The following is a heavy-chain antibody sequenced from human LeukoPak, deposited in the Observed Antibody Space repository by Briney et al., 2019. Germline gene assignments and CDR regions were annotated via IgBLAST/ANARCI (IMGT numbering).Heavy chain of an antibody. CDR2: ITGSGGIT. CDR3: AKWGDYDVLTGYYDPDY. J-gene: IGHJ4*02. CDR1: GFTFSNYA. V-gene: IGHV3-23*01. D-gene: IGHD3-9*01. Sequence: GAPLRLSCVASGFTFSNYAMSWVRQAPGKGLEWVSAITGSGGITYYADSVKGRFTISRDNSKNTLYLQMNSLRAEDTAVYYCAKWGDYDVLTGYYDPDYWGQGTLVTVSS.